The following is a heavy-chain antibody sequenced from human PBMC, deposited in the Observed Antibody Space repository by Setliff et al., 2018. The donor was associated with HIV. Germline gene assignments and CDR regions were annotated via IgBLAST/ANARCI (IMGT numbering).Heavy chain of an antibody. V-gene: IGHV4-4*07. CDR1: GGSISNFD. CDR2: IYSTGDT. D-gene: IGHD3-22*01. J-gene: IGHJ4*02. CDR3: ARVRLTMIMMVDYFDQ. Sequence: PSETLSLTCSVSGGSISNFDWSWIRQPPGKGLEWVGHIYSTGDTNYNPSLKSRVTLSADTSKNQLSLSLTSVSAADTAVYYCARVRLTMIMMVDYFDQWGQGTLVTVSS.